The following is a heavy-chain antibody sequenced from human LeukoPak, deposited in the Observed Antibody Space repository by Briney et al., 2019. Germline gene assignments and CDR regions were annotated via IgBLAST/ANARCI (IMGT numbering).Heavy chain of an antibody. V-gene: IGHV4-4*02. CDR2: IYYSGST. J-gene: IGHJ4*02. CDR3: ARDRWDYYGSGSPLDY. D-gene: IGHD3-10*01. CDR1: GFTFSNTW. Sequence: GSLRLSCAASGFTFSNTWMSWVRQAPGKGLEWIGSIYYSGSTYYNPSLKSRVTISVDTSNNQFSLKLSSVTAADTAVYYCARDRWDYYGSGSPLDYWGQGTLVTVSS.